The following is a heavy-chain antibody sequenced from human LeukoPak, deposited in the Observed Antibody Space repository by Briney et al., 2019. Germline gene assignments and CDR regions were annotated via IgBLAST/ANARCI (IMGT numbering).Heavy chain of an antibody. J-gene: IGHJ4*02. V-gene: IGHV1-2*02. CDR2: INPNSGGT. Sequence: ASVKVSCKASGYTFTSYYMHWVRQAPGQGLEWMGWINPNSGGTNYAQKFQGRVTMTRDTSISTAYMELSRLRSDDTAVYYCARVFVDIVATMFDYWGQGTLVTVSS. CDR3: ARVFVDIVATMFDY. D-gene: IGHD5-12*01. CDR1: GYTFTSYY.